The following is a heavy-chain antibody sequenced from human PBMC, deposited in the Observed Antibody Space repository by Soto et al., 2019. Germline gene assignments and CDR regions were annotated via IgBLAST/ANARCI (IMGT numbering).Heavy chain of an antibody. CDR1: GGSISSYY. J-gene: IGHJ3*02. V-gene: IGHV4-59*01. D-gene: IGHD3-22*01. CDR2: IYYSGST. CDR3: ASRRDSSGYLGAFDI. Sequence: SETLYLTCTVSGGSISSYYWSWIRQPPGKGLEWIGYIYYSGSTNYNPSLKSRVTISVDTSKNQFSLKLSAVTAADTAVYYCASRRDSSGYLGAFDIWGQGTMVTVSS.